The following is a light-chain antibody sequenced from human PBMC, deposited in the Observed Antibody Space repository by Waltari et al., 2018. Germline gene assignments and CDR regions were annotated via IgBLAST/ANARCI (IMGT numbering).Light chain of an antibody. V-gene: IGKV1-12*01. CDR2: AAS. J-gene: IGKJ5*01. Sequence: DIQMTQSPSSVSASVGDRVTITCRASQGISSWLALYQQKPGKAPKPLIYAASSLQSGVPSRFSGSGSGTDFTLTISSLQPEDFATYYCQQANNFPITFGQGTRLEIK. CDR3: QQANNFPIT. CDR1: QGISSW.